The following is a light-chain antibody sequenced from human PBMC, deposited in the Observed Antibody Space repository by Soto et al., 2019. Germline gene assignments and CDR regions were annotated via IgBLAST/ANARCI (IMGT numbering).Light chain of an antibody. CDR2: GAS. CDR3: QQYNNWPRT. Sequence: EIVMTQSPATPSVSPGERATLSCRASQSVSSNLAWYQQKPGQAPRLLIYGASTRATGIPARFSGSGSGTELTLTISSLQSEDFEVYYCQQYNNWPRTFGQGTKVDIK. V-gene: IGKV3-15*01. CDR1: QSVSSN. J-gene: IGKJ1*01.